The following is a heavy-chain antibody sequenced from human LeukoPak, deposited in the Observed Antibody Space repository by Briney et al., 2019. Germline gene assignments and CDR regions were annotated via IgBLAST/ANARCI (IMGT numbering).Heavy chain of an antibody. Sequence: GGSLRLSCAASGFTFSSYAMSWVRQAPGKGLEWVSTISGSGDRTYYSDSVKGRFTISRDNSKNTLYLQMNSLRAEDTAVYYCGKDLKVPGIGWPCYLDYWGQGILVTVSS. J-gene: IGHJ4*02. CDR2: ISGSGDRT. CDR3: GKDLKVPGIGWPCYLDY. D-gene: IGHD2-2*01. CDR1: GFTFSSYA. V-gene: IGHV3-23*01.